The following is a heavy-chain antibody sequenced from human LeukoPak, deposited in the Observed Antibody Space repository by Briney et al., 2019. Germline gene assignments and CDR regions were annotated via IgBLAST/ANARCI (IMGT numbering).Heavy chain of an antibody. CDR3: ASRKILTPSYYYYGMDV. J-gene: IGHJ6*02. Sequence: PGGSLRLSCAASGFTFSSYAMSWVRQAPGKGLEWVSAISGSGGSTYYADSVKGRFTTSRDNSKNSLYLQMNSLRAEDTAVYYCASRKILTPSYYYYGMDVWGQGTTVTVSS. CDR1: GFTFSSYA. V-gene: IGHV3-23*01. CDR2: ISGSGGST. D-gene: IGHD3-9*01.